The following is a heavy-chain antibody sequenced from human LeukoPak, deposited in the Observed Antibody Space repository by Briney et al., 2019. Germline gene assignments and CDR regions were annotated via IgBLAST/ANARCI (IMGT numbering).Heavy chain of an antibody. CDR1: GFTVSGNY. D-gene: IGHD3-22*01. CDR3: ARVEYYDSSGYFY. Sequence: GGSLRLSCAASGFTVSGNYMSWVRQAPGKGLEWVSVIYSGGITYYADSVKGRFTISRDNAKNSLYLQMNSLRAEDTAVYYCARVEYYDSSGYFYWGQGTLVTVSS. V-gene: IGHV3-53*01. CDR2: IYSGGIT. J-gene: IGHJ4*02.